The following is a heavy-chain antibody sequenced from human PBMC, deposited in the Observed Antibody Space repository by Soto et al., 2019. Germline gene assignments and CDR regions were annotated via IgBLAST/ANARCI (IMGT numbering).Heavy chain of an antibody. Sequence: GASVKVSCKASGYTFTSYYMHWVRQAPGQGLEWMGIINPSGGSTSYAQKFQGRVTMTRDTSTSTVYMELSSLRSEDTAVYYCAREGLRFLEWLSSYGMDVRGQGTTVTVSS. J-gene: IGHJ6*02. D-gene: IGHD3-3*01. CDR1: GYTFTSYY. CDR2: INPSGGST. V-gene: IGHV1-46*01. CDR3: AREGLRFLEWLSSYGMDV.